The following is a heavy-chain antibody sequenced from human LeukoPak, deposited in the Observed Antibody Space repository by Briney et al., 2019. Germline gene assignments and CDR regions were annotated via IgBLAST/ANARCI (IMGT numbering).Heavy chain of an antibody. CDR2: IIPIFGTA. CDR1: GYSFTGYY. J-gene: IGHJ5*02. CDR3: ARTKDYYGSGSYYRWFDP. Sequence: SVKVSCKASGYSFTGYYIHWVRQAPGQGLEWMGGIIPIFGTANYAQKFQGRVTITADESTSTAYMELSSLRSEDTAVYYCARTKDYYGSGSYYRWFDPWGQGTLVTVSS. D-gene: IGHD3-10*01. V-gene: IGHV1-69*13.